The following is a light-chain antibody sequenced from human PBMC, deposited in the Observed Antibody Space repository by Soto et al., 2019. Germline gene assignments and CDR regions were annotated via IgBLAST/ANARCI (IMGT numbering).Light chain of an antibody. V-gene: IGKV1-5*01. CDR1: QSISRW. CDR3: QHCNRYPMYT. CDR2: DAS. J-gene: IGKJ2*01. Sequence: DIQMTQSPSTLSASLGDRVTITCRASQSISRWLAWYQQKPGKAPKVLIYDASNLESGVPTRFSGSGSGTDFTLIISIVQPDDFATYCCQHCNRYPMYTFGQGTKLEI.